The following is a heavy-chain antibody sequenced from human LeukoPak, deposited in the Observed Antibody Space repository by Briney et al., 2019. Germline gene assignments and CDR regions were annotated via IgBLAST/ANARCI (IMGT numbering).Heavy chain of an antibody. CDR1: GYTFTGYH. J-gene: IGHJ5*02. Sequence: ASVKVSCKASGYTFTGYHIHWVRQAPGQGLEWMGWINPNSGDTKYAQRFQCRVTMTRDTSISTAYMELSRLRSDDAAVYYCARGGAVAGTENNWFDPWGQGTLVNVSS. CDR3: ARGGAVAGTENNWFDP. V-gene: IGHV1-2*02. CDR2: INPNSGDT. D-gene: IGHD6-19*01.